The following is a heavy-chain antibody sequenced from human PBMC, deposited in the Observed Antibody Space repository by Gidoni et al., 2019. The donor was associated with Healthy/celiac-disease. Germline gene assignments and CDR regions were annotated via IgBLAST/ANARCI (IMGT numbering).Heavy chain of an antibody. V-gene: IGHV4-34*01. CDR2: INHSGST. Sequence: QVQLQQWGAGLVKPSETLSLTCAVYVGSFSGYYWSWSRQPPGKGLEWIGEINHSGSTNYNPSLKSRVTISVDTSKNQFSLKLSSVTAADPAVYYCARGHRGYYDFWMGYYYGMDVWGKGTTVTVSS. J-gene: IGHJ6*04. CDR3: ARGHRGYYDFWMGYYYGMDV. D-gene: IGHD3-3*01. CDR1: VGSFSGYY.